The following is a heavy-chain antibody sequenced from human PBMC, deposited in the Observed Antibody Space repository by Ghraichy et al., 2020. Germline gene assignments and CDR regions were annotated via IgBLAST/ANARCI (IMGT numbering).Heavy chain of an antibody. Sequence: GGSLRLSCAASGFTFSSYAMHWVRQAPGKGLEWVAVVSSDGRNKYYADSVKGRFTIPRDNSKNTLYLQMNSLRAEATAVYYCARDRDYYNSGPDYWGQGTLVTVSS. CDR3: ARDRDYYNSGPDY. CDR1: GFTFSSYA. CDR2: VSSDGRNK. D-gene: IGHD6-19*01. V-gene: IGHV3-30*04. J-gene: IGHJ4*02.